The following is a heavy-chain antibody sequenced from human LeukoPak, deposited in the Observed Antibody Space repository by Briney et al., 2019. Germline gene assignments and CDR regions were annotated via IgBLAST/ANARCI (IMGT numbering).Heavy chain of an antibody. Sequence: GGSLRLSCGASGFTVRSTYMGWVRQAPGKGLEWVAVIYSDGTTYNADSVKGRFTISRDNGKSTLYLQMNSLRVEDTAVYYCVTWWFGQLSVNNNYRMDAWGKGMLVTISS. D-gene: IGHD3-10*01. J-gene: IGHJ6*03. CDR1: GFTVRSTY. CDR3: VTWWFGQLSVNNNYRMDA. V-gene: IGHV3-53*01. CDR2: IYSDGTT.